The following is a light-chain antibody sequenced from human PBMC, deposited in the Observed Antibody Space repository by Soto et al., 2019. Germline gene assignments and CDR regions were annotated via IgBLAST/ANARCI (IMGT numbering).Light chain of an antibody. Sequence: EIVMTQSPATLSVSPGERATLSCRASQSVSSNLAWYQQKPGQAPRLFIYGASTRATGIPARFSGSGSGTEFTLTISSLQSEDFAVYYCQQYNNWSYTFGQGTKLEIK. CDR1: QSVSSN. CDR2: GAS. V-gene: IGKV3-15*01. J-gene: IGKJ2*01. CDR3: QQYNNWSYT.